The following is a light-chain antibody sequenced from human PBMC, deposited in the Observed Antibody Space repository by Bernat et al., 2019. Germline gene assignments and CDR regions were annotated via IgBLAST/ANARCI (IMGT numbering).Light chain of an antibody. Sequence: DVQMTQSPLSLPVTLGQPASISCRSSQSLVNTDGNTYLNWFQQRPGRSPRRLIYKVSNRDSGVPDRFSGSGSGTDFTLKISRVEADDVGFYYCMQGTDWPYTFGQGTKVEFK. CDR2: KVS. V-gene: IGKV2-30*01. CDR1: QSLVNTDGNTY. J-gene: IGKJ2*01. CDR3: MQGTDWPYT.